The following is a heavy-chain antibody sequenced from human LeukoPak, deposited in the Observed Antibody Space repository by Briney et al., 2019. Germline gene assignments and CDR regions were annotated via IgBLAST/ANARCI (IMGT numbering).Heavy chain of an antibody. CDR3: ARAGCSSGWYRDYYYYMDV. J-gene: IGHJ6*03. CDR2: INPNSGGT. V-gene: IGHV1-2*02. Sequence: ASVKVSCKASGYTFTGYYMHWVRQAPGQGLEWMGWINPNSGGTNYAQKFQGRVTMTRDTSISTAYMKLSRLRSDDTAVYYCARAGCSSGWYRDYYYYMDVWGKGTTVTISS. D-gene: IGHD6-19*01. CDR1: GYTFTGYY.